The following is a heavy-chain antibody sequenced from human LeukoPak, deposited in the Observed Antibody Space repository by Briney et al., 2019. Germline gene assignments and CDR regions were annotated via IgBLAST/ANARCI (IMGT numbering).Heavy chain of an antibody. D-gene: IGHD4-11*01. CDR1: GYTFTGYY. CDR2: INPNSGGT. V-gene: IGHV1-2*02. CDR3: ARVDGPVTTSPYYYYYYGMDV. Sequence: ASVKVSCKASGYTFTGYYMHWVRQAPGQGLEWMGWINPNSGGTNYAQKFQGRVTMTRDTSISTAYMELSRLRSDDTAVYYCARVDGPVTTSPYYYYYYGMDVWGQGTTVTVSS. J-gene: IGHJ6*02.